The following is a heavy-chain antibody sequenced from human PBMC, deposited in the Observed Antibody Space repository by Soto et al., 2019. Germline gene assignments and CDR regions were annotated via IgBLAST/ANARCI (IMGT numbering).Heavy chain of an antibody. CDR2: ISGGGDNT. CDR3: AKETLGYCSGGSGRIDY. D-gene: IGHD2-15*01. Sequence: EVQLLESGGGLVQPGGSLRLSCAASGFTFSSYAMSWVRQAPGKGLEWVSTISGGGDNTYYADSVRGRFTISRDNHKNTLYLQMNSLRAEDTAVYYCAKETLGYCSGGSGRIDYWGQGNPVTVSS. J-gene: IGHJ4*02. CDR1: GFTFSSYA. V-gene: IGHV3-23*01.